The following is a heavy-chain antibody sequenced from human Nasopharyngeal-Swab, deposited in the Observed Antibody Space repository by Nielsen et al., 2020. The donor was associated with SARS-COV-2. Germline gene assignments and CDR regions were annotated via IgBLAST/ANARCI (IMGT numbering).Heavy chain of an antibody. CDR1: GFTFSDYY. J-gene: IGHJ6*02. CDR3: ASGVRHDYGDYDGGMDV. Sequence: GESLKISCAASGFTFSDYYMSWIRQAPGKGLEWVSYISSSSSYTNYADSVKGRFTISRDNAKNSLYLQMNSLRDEDTAVYYCASGVRHDYGDYDGGMDVWGQGTTVTVSS. CDR2: ISSSSSYT. V-gene: IGHV3-11*06. D-gene: IGHD4-17*01.